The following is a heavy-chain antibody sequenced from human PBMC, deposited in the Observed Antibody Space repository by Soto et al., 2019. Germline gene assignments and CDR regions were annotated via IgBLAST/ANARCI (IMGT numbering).Heavy chain of an antibody. J-gene: IGHJ4*03. D-gene: IGHD3-3*01. CDR2: IYDSGTT. V-gene: IGHV4-38-2*01. CDR3: ARSPQYYTPGSSPFDY. Sequence: SLTCVVSSYVIESGHYWGWVRQPPGKGLEWVGSIYDSGTTYYNPSLRSRVTISADTSKNQFSLSLTSVTAADTAVYYCARSPQYYTPGSSPFDYWGPGTMVTVSS. CDR1: SYVIESGHY.